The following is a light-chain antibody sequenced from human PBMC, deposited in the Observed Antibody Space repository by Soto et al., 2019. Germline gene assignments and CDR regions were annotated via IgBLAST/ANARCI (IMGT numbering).Light chain of an antibody. J-gene: IGLJ1*01. CDR1: SSDVGNYNY. CDR2: MVS. V-gene: IGLV2-14*01. Sequence: HSALTQPASVSGSPGQSITISCPGTSSDVGNYNYVSWYQQYPGRVPKLLIYMVSNRPSGVSNRFSGSKSGNTASLTISGLQAEAEADYFCTSPTPGSLYVFGTGTKVTVL. CDR3: TSPTPGSLYV.